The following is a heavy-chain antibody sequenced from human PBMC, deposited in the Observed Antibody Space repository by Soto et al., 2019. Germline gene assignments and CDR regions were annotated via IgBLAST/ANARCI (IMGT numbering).Heavy chain of an antibody. D-gene: IGHD3-22*01. V-gene: IGHV3-53*01. J-gene: IGHJ4*02. CDR3: ATADYDDSSGLDY. CDR2: IYSDDST. CDR1: EFTVSSNY. Sequence: PGGSLRLSCAASEFTVSSNYMSWVRQAPGKGLEWVSVIYSDDSTYYADFVKGRFTISRDNSRNTLYLHMNSLRAEDTAVYYCATADYDDSSGLDYWGQGTLVTVSS.